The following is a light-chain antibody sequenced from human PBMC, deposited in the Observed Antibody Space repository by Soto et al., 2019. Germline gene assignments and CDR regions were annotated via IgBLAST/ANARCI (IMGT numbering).Light chain of an antibody. CDR2: EVT. J-gene: IGLJ2*01. Sequence: QSALTQPASVSGSPGQSITISCTGTSSDVGSYNLVSWYQLHPGKAPKLMIYEVTKRPSGISNRFSASKSGNTASLTISGLQAEDEADYYCCSYAGSSTVVFGRGTKLTVL. V-gene: IGLV2-23*02. CDR3: CSYAGSSTVV. CDR1: SSDVGSYNL.